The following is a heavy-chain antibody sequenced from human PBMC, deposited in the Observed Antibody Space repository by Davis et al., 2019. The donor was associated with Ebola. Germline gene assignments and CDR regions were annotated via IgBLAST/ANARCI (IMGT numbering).Heavy chain of an antibody. J-gene: IGHJ5*02. Sequence: GASLKISCAASGFIFSSYAMSWVRQAPGKGLEWVSSISVRSITYHADSVKGRFTISRDNSKNTLYLQMNSLRAEDTAVYYCAKVHPPTTVTTGWFDPWGQGTLVTVFS. CDR2: ISVRSIT. V-gene: IGHV3-23*01. D-gene: IGHD4-17*01. CDR3: AKVHPPTTVTTGWFDP. CDR1: GFIFSSYA.